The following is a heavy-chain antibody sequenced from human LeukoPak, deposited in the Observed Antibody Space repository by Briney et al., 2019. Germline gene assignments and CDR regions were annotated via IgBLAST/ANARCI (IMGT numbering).Heavy chain of an antibody. CDR2: INSDGSST. D-gene: IGHD2-2*01. Sequence: GGSPRLSCAASGFTFRSYAMNWVRQAPGKGLEWVSRINSDGSSTSYADSVKGRFTISRDNAKNTLDLRMNSLRAEDTAVYYCAGSSRENWFDPWGQGTLVTVSS. CDR3: AGSSRENWFDP. CDR1: GFTFRSYA. V-gene: IGHV3-74*01. J-gene: IGHJ5*02.